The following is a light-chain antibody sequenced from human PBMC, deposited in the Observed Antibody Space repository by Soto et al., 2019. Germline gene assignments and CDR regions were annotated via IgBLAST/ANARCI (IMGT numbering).Light chain of an antibody. CDR3: LQHNSYPPFT. CDR2: AAS. J-gene: IGKJ3*01. Sequence: DIQVTQSPSCLSVSGGDRDTVTCQESQGIRNDLGWYQQKPGKAPKRLIYAASSLQSGVPSRFSGSGSGTEFTLTISSLQPEDFATYYCLQHNSYPPFTFGPGTKVDI. CDR1: QGIRND. V-gene: IGKV1-17*01.